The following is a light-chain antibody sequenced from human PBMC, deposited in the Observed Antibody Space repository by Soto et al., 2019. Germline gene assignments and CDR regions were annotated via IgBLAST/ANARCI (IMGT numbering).Light chain of an antibody. V-gene: IGKV1-9*01. Sequence: IQLTQSPSSLSASVGDSVTITXRDSQDIAIYLAWYQQKPGEAPKXXIYAASNLYGGVPSRFSGSGAGTDFALTITSLQAEDFATYYCQQLRMYPSTFGGGTKVDIK. CDR1: QDIAIY. CDR2: AAS. CDR3: QQLRMYPST. J-gene: IGKJ4*01.